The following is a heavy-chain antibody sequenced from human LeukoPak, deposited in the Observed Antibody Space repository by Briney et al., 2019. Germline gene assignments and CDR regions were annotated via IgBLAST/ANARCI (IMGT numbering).Heavy chain of an antibody. J-gene: IGHJ3*02. Sequence: GASVKVSCKASGGTFSSYAISWVRQAPGQGLEWMGGIIPIFGTANYAQKFQGRVTITTDESTSTAYMELSSLRSEDTAVYYCASSRDGYNDAFDIWGQGTMVTASS. V-gene: IGHV1-69*05. CDR2: IIPIFGTA. CDR1: GGTFSSYA. CDR3: ASSRDGYNDAFDI. D-gene: IGHD5-24*01.